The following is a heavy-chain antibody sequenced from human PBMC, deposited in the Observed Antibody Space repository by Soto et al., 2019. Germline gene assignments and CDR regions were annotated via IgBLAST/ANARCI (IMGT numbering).Heavy chain of an antibody. CDR1: GFTFSSYS. J-gene: IGHJ3*02. CDR2: ISSSSSYI. V-gene: IGHV3-21*01. D-gene: IGHD2-8*01. CDR3: ARVLTGRVGAFDI. Sequence: GESLKISCAASGFTFSSYSMNWVRQAPGKGLEWVSSISSSSSYIYYADSVKGRFTISRDNAKNSLYLQMNSLRAEDTAVYYCARVLTGRVGAFDIWGQGTMVTVSS.